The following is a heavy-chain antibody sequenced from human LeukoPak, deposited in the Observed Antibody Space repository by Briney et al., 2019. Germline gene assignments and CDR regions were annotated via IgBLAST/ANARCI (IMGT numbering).Heavy chain of an antibody. Sequence: RASETLSLTCTVSNYSISTDYYWGWIRQPPGKGLEWIGTMYHSGSTYYNPSLKSRVTMSVDTSKNQFSLKLSSVTAADTAVYYCASQRSGSYYGRGAFDIWGQGTMVTVSS. D-gene: IGHD3-10*01. CDR2: MYHSGST. J-gene: IGHJ3*02. CDR3: ASQRSGSYYGRGAFDI. CDR1: NYSISTDYY. V-gene: IGHV4-38-2*02.